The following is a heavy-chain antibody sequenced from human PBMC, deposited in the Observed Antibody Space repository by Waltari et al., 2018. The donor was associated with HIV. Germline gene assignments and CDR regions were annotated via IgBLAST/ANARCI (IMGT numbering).Heavy chain of an antibody. D-gene: IGHD5-12*01. J-gene: IGHJ4*02. CDR1: GYTFPTYD. V-gene: IGHV1-8*01. CDR3: ARGRTSGFDLVYVDS. Sequence: QVQLVQSGAEVKKPGASVKVSCKTSGYTFPTYDINWVRQAAGQGLGWMGWMNPNSGNTGYAENFQDRVTMTRNTAISTAYMGVSGLRSEDTAVYYCARGRTSGFDLVYVDSWGQGTLVSVSS. CDR2: MNPNSGNT.